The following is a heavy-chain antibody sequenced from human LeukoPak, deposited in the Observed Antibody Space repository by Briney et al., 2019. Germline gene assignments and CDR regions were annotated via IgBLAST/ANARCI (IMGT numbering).Heavy chain of an antibody. J-gene: IGHJ6*02. CDR2: IIPILGIA. D-gene: IGHD3-3*01. CDR3: ARLGWGYDSGVVDV. Sequence: GAAVKVSCKASGGTFSSYAISWVRQAPGQGLEWMGRIIPILGIANYAQKFQGRVTITADKSTSTAYMELSSLRSEDTAVYYCARLGWGYDSGVVDVWGQGTTVTVSS. CDR1: GGTFSSYA. V-gene: IGHV1-69*04.